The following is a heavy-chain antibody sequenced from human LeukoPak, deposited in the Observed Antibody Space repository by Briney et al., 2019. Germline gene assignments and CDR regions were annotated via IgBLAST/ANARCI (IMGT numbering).Heavy chain of an antibody. Sequence: SVKVSCKASGGTFSSYAISWVRQAPGQGLEWMGGIIPIFGTANYAQKFQGRVTITADKSTSTAYMELSSLRSEDTAVYYCARGGEVRGVMISSAFDIWGQGTMVTVSS. J-gene: IGHJ3*02. D-gene: IGHD3-10*01. V-gene: IGHV1-69*06. CDR3: ARGGEVRGVMISSAFDI. CDR2: IIPIFGTA. CDR1: GGTFSSYA.